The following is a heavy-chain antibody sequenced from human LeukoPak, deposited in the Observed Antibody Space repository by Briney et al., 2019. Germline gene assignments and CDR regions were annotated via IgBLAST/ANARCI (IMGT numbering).Heavy chain of an antibody. J-gene: IGHJ6*02. CDR3: ARALEEQLVREYYYYGMTS. CDR2: ISSSGSTI. V-gene: IGHV3-11*01. D-gene: IGHD6-13*01. Sequence: GGSLRLSCAASGFTFSDYYMSWIRQAPGKGLEWVSYISSSGSTIYYADSVKGRFTISRDNAKNSLYLQMNSLRAEDTAVYYCARALEEQLVREYYYYGMTSGAKGPRSPSP. CDR1: GFTFSDYY.